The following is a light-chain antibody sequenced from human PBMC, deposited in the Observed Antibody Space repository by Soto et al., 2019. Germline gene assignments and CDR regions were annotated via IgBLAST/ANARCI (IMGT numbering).Light chain of an antibody. CDR2: EVS. CDR1: SSDVGGYNY. V-gene: IGLV2-8*01. CDR3: SSYAGSNILV. Sequence: QSALTQPPSASGSPGQSVTVSCTGTSSDVGGYNYVSWYQQHPGKAPKLMIYEVSKRPSGVPDRFSGSKSGNTASLTVSGLQAEDAADYYCSSYAGSNILVFGGGTKLTVL. J-gene: IGLJ2*01.